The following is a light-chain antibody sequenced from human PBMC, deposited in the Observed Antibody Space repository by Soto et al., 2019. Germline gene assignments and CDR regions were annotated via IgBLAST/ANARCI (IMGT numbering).Light chain of an antibody. CDR3: QQYNTWT. CDR1: QNIINW. CDR2: KAS. Sequence: DIQMTQSPSTLSASVGDRVTITCRASQNIINWLAWYQQKPGKAPKLLIYKASSLESGVPSRFSGSGSGTEFALTISSLQPDDFATYYCQQYNTWTFGQGTKVEIK. J-gene: IGKJ1*01. V-gene: IGKV1-5*03.